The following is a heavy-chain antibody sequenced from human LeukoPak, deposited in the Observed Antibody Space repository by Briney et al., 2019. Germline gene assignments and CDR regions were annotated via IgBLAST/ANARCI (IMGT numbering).Heavy chain of an antibody. CDR2: IYYSGST. CDR3: ARRGGGSSWYYFDY. D-gene: IGHD6-13*01. J-gene: IGHJ4*02. V-gene: IGHV4-59*08. Sequence: SETLSLTCTVSGGSISSYYWSWIRQPPGKGLEWIGYIYYSGSTNYNPSLKSRVTISVDTSKNQFSLKLSSVTAADTAVYYCARRGGGSSWYYFDYWGQGTLVTVSS. CDR1: GGSISSYY.